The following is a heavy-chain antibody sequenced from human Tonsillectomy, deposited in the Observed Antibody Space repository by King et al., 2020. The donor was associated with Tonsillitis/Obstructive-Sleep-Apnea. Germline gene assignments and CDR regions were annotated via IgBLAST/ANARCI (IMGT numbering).Heavy chain of an antibody. CDR3: ARGDRVAQGNYAMDV. Sequence: VQLVESGGGLVQPGGSLRLSCAASGFTFSSYWMHWVRQAPGKGLVWVSRIKNDGSSTSYADSVKGRFTISRDNAKKTLSLQMNSLSAEDTAVYYCARGDRVAQGNYAMDVWGQGTTVTVSS. V-gene: IGHV3-74*01. CDR1: GFTFSSYW. D-gene: IGHD2-15*01. J-gene: IGHJ6*02. CDR2: IKNDGSST.